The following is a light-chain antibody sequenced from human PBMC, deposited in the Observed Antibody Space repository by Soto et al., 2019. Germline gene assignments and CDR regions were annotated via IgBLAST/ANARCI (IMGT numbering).Light chain of an antibody. CDR3: QRYGSSPLT. CDR2: GAS. Sequence: EIVLTQSPGTLSLSPGERATLSCRASQSVSSNHLAWYQQTPGQAPRLLIYGASTRASGIPDRFSGSGSGTDFTLTISRLEPEDLAVYYCQRYGSSPLTFGGGTKVEIK. J-gene: IGKJ4*01. CDR1: QSVSSNH. V-gene: IGKV3-20*01.